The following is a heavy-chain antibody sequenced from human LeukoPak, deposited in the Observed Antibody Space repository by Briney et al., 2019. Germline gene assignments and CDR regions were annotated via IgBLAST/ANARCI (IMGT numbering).Heavy chain of an antibody. V-gene: IGHV3-21*06. CDR1: GFIFSNYY. CDR2: ISSTSSST. J-gene: IGHJ4*02. Sequence: PGGSLRLSCAASGFIFSNYYMHWVRQAPGKGLEWVSSISSTSSSTHYAGTVKGRFTVSRDNAKSSVYLQMNSLRVDDMAVYYSTRAPFRDYYGSGTYLDYWGQGSLIIVSS. CDR3: TRAPFRDYYGSGTYLDY. D-gene: IGHD3-10*01.